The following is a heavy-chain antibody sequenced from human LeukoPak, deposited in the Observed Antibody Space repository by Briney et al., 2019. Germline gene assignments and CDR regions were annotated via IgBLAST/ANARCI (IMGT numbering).Heavy chain of an antibody. CDR2: IKQDGSEK. D-gene: IGHD3-9*01. J-gene: IGHJ4*02. CDR3: ARGQEDDILTGPFDY. V-gene: IGHV3-7*01. Sequence: GGSLRLSCAASGFTFSSYWMSWVRQAPGKGLEWVANIKQDGSEKYYVDSVKGRFTISRDNAKNSLYLQMNSLRAEDTAVYYCARGQEDDILTGPFDYWGQGTLVTVSS. CDR1: GFTFSSYW.